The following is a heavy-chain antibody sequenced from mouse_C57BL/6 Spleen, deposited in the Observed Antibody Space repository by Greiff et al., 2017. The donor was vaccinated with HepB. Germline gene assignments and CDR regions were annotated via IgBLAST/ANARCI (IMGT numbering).Heavy chain of an antibody. J-gene: IGHJ1*03. CDR1: GYTFTSYW. D-gene: IGHD1-1*01. CDR2: INPSNGGT. CDR3: ARGGYSSSYDGWYFDV. Sequence: QVQLQQPGTELVKPGASVKLSCKASGYTFTSYWMHWVKQRPGQGLEWIGNINPSNGGTNYNEKFKSKATLTVDKSSSTAYMQLSSLTSEDSAVYYCARGGYSSSYDGWYFDVWGTGTTVTVSS. V-gene: IGHV1-53*01.